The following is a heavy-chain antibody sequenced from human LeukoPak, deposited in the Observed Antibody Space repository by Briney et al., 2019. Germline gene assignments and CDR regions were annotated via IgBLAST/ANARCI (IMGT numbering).Heavy chain of an antibody. V-gene: IGHV1-18*01. CDR1: GYTFTSYG. Sequence: GASVKVSCKASGYTFTSYGISWVRQAPGQGLAWMGWIAPYNGKTKYPQNLQDRVTLTTATTRSAANMELGSMRSGDTTVYFCARDVLYYYDSSDYLFSNCYMDVWGKGTTVTVSS. CDR2: IAPYNGKT. CDR3: ARDVLYYYDSSDYLFSNCYMDV. J-gene: IGHJ6*03. D-gene: IGHD3-22*01.